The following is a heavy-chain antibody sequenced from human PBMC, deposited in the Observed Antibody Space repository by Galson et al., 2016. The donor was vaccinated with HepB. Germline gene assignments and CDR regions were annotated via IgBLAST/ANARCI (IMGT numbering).Heavy chain of an antibody. CDR1: GFSLSTSKMG. D-gene: IGHD2-8*02. V-gene: IGHV2-5*02. CDR3: AHKSFKSSGFGY. CDR2: IYWDDEK. Sequence: PALVKPTQTLTLTCTVSGFSLSTSKMGVGWIRQPPGKALEWLALIYWDDEKRYSPSLKTRLAITKDTSRNQVVLTLNNVDPVDTATYYCAHKSFKSSGFGYWGQGLLVTVSS. J-gene: IGHJ4*02.